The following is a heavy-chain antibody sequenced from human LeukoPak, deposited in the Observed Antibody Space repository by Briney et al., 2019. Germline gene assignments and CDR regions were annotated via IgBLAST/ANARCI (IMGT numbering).Heavy chain of an antibody. Sequence: GGSLRLSCAASGFTFSSYSMNWVRQAPGKGLEWVSSISSSSSYIYYADSVKGRFTISRDNSKNTLYLQMNSLRAEDTAVYYCASPYFLISGDWGQGTLVTVSS. J-gene: IGHJ4*02. CDR1: GFTFSSYS. V-gene: IGHV3-21*04. CDR2: ISSSSSYI. CDR3: ASPYFLISGD. D-gene: IGHD1-26*01.